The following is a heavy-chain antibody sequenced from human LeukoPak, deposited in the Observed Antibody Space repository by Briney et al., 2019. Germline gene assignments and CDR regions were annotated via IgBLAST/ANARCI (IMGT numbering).Heavy chain of an antibody. CDR3: ARNFYGGNFDFDY. CDR2: IIPILGIA. CDR1: GGTFSSYA. J-gene: IGHJ4*02. V-gene: IGHV1-69*04. D-gene: IGHD4-23*01. Sequence: ASVKVSCKASGGTFSSYAISWVRQAPGQGLEWMGRIIPILGIANYAQKFQGRVTITADRSTSTAYMELSSLRSEDTAVYYRARNFYGGNFDFDYWGQGTLVTVSS.